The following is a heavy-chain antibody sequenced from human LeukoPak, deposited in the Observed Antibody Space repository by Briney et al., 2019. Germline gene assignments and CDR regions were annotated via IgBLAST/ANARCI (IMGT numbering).Heavy chain of an antibody. D-gene: IGHD4-23*01. CDR2: IYYSGST. CDR1: GGSISSYY. J-gene: IGHJ3*02. V-gene: IGHV4-59*01. CDR3: AREKATVAPNDAFDI. Sequence: PSETLSLTCTVSGGSISSYYWSWIRQPPGKGPEWIGYIYYSGSTNYNPSLKSRVTISVDTSKNQFSLKLSSVTAADTAVYYCAREKATVAPNDAFDIWGQGTMVTVSS.